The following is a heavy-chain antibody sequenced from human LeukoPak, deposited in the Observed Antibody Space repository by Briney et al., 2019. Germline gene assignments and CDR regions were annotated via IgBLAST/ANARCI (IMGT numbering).Heavy chain of an antibody. Sequence: SETLSLTCTVSGDSITGYYWGWIRQPPGKGLEWIGNIYYTGNTYYNASLKSRVTISVDTSKNQFSLKVISMTAADTAVYYCTRGGGSYYDFWSGKDPFDPWGQGTLVTVSS. CDR3: TRGGGSYYDFWSGKDPFDP. CDR2: IYYTGNT. V-gene: IGHV4-39*07. J-gene: IGHJ5*02. D-gene: IGHD3-3*01. CDR1: GDSITGYY.